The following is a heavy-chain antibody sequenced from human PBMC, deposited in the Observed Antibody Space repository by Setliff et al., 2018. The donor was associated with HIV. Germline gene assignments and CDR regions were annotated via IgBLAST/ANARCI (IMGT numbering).Heavy chain of an antibody. V-gene: IGHV1-2*06. Sequence: GASVKVSCKASGYTFSDYYFHWVRQAPGQGLEWMGRINPHSGGTNYAQKFQGRVTMTRDTSISTAYMELSRLRSDDTAVDYCAREGVRAAAGSFLDYWGQGTLVTVSS. CDR3: AREGVRAAAGSFLDY. CDR1: GYTFSDYY. CDR2: INPHSGGT. J-gene: IGHJ4*02. D-gene: IGHD6-13*01.